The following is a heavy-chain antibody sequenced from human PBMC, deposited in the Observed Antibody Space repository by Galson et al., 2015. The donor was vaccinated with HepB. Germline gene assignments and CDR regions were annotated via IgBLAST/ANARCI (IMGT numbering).Heavy chain of an antibody. Sequence: SVKVSCKASGGTFRTYTISWVRQAPGQGLEWMGGITPIFGRANYAQKFQGRVTITADESTSTAYMELSSLRSEDTAVCYCARGRRLRSNWFDPWGQGTLVTVSS. V-gene: IGHV1-69*13. D-gene: IGHD3-3*01. J-gene: IGHJ5*02. CDR1: GGTFRTYT. CDR3: ARGRRLRSNWFDP. CDR2: ITPIFGRA.